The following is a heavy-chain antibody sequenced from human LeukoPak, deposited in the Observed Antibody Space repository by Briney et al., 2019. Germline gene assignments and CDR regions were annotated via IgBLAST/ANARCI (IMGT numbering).Heavy chain of an antibody. V-gene: IGHV3-21*01. D-gene: IGHD6-19*01. CDR3: ARDSYNSSASATFDH. Sequence: GGSLRLSCEASGFTFSDYTMNWVRQAPGKGLEWVSSISSDRSYIKYADSVKGRFTISRDNTKNSLFLEMRSLRIEDTAVYFCARDSYNSSASATFDHWGQGNLVTISS. CDR1: GFTFSDYT. CDR2: ISSDRSYI. J-gene: IGHJ4*02.